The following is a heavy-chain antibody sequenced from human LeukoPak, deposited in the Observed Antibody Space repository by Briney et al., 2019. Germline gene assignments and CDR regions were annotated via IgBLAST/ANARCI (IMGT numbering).Heavy chain of an antibody. CDR2: ISGSGVGT. D-gene: IGHD6-13*01. CDR1: GFTFSGYA. J-gene: IGHJ4*02. CDR3: TTLSDAIAAAGTRNY. Sequence: GGSLRLSCAASGFTFSGYAMSWVRQAPGKGLEWVSAISGSGVGTYYADSVKGRFTISRDNSKNTLYLQMNSLRAEDTAVYYCTTLSDAIAAAGTRNYWGQGTLVTVSS. V-gene: IGHV3-23*01.